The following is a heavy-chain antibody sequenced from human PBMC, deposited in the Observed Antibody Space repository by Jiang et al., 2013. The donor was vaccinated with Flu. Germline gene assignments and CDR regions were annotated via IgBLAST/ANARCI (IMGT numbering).Heavy chain of an antibody. J-gene: IGHJ6*02. D-gene: IGHD6-13*01. Sequence: LLKPSETLSLTCAVYGGSFSGYYWSWIRQPPGKGLEWIGEINHSGSTNYNPSLKSRVTISVDTSKNQFSLKLSSVTAADTAVYYCALTALPRIAAAGTVFYYYYGMDVWG. CDR1: GGSFSGYY. CDR2: INHSGST. CDR3: ALTALPRIAAAGTVFYYYYGMDV. V-gene: IGHV4-34*01.